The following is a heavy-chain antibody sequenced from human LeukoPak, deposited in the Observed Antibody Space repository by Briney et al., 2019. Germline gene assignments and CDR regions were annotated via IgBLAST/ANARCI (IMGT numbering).Heavy chain of an antibody. CDR2: ISGDGGDT. D-gene: IGHD3-10*02. CDR1: GFTFDDYG. CDR3: AKDLDTEMFRELSALEI. J-gene: IGHJ3*02. Sequence: GGSLRLSCAASGFTFDDYGMHWVRQAPGKGLEWVSLISGDGGDTYYADSVKGRFTVSRDNSKNSLSLQMNSLRTEDTALYYCAKDLDTEMFRELSALEIWGQGTMVTVSS. V-gene: IGHV3-43*02.